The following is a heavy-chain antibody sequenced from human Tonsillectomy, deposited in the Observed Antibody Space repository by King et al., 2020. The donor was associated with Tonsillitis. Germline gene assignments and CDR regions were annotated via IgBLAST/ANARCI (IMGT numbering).Heavy chain of an antibody. CDR2: ISASGRT. V-gene: IGHV4-61*02. J-gene: IGHJ4*02. D-gene: IGHD4-17*01. Sequence: QLQESGPGLVKPSQTLSLTCTVSGGSINSVAYYWDWIRQPAGKGLYWIGRISASGRTHSNPSLKSRLTISGDTSKNQFSLELSSVAAADTAVYYCAREDFGDYPYWGQGTLVTVSS. CDR3: AREDFGDYPY. CDR1: GGSINSVAYY.